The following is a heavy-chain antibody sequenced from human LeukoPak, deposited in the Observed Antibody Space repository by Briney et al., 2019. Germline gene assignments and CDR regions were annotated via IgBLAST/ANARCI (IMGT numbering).Heavy chain of an antibody. D-gene: IGHD3-10*01. V-gene: IGHV3-74*01. CDR3: AKVWWFGELSGFDY. CDR1: GFTFSNCW. CDR2: IESDGSRT. Sequence: GGSLRLSCAASGFTFSNCWMHWVRQVPGKGLEWVSRIESDGSRTRYADSVKGRFTISRDNAKNSLYLQMNSLRAEDTALYYCAKVWWFGELSGFDYWGQGTLVTVSS. J-gene: IGHJ4*02.